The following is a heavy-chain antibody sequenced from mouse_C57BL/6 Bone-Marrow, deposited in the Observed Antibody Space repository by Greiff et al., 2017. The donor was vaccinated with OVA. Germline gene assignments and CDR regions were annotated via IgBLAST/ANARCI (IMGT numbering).Heavy chain of an antibody. CDR2: IYPRNGNT. D-gene: IGHD2-1*01. Sequence: VQLQQSGAELARPGASVKLSCKASGYTFTSYGISWVKQSPGQGLEWIGEIYPRNGNTYYNEKFKGKATLTADKSSSTAYMELRSLTSEDAAVYFCAREGGNYGFDYWGQGTTLTVSS. V-gene: IGHV1-81*01. J-gene: IGHJ2*01. CDR3: AREGGNYGFDY. CDR1: GYTFTSYG.